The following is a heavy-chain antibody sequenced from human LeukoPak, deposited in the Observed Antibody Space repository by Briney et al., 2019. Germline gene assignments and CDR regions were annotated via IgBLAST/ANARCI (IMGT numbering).Heavy chain of an antibody. V-gene: IGHV3-74*01. Sequence: GGSLRLSCAASGFTFSNYWIHWVRQAPGKGLVWVSRISENGRTTTYADSVKGRFTISRDNAKNSVYLQMNSLRVEDTAVYYCARDESLWEIPHWGQGTLVTVSS. D-gene: IGHD3-16*01. CDR1: GFTFSNYW. CDR2: ISENGRTT. CDR3: ARDESLWEIPH. J-gene: IGHJ4*02.